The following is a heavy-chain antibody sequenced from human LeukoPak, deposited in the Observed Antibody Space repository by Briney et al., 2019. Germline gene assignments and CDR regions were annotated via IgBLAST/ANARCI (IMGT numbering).Heavy chain of an antibody. CDR2: VVVGGVNI. D-gene: IGHD1-26*01. CDR3: AADELFRGV. Sequence: GASGKGSCTASGFTFSTSAMQWVRQASGQRLEWIGWVVVGGVNINYEQTCQERVTTTRDLSTSTAYTELRRMRSKDKTVSYTAADELFRGVWGQGTKVTVSS. V-gene: IGHV1-58*02. CDR1: GFTFSTSA. J-gene: IGHJ6*02.